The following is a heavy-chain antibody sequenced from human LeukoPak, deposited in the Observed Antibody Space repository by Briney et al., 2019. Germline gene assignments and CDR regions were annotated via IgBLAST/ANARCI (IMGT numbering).Heavy chain of an antibody. CDR1: GGSISSSSYY. CDR2: IYYSGST. CDR3: ARHASVSGNWPRPLDY. J-gene: IGHJ4*02. D-gene: IGHD3-3*01. V-gene: IGHV4-39*01. Sequence: SETLSLTCTVSGGSISSSSYYWGWVRQPPGKGLEWIANIYYSGSTYYSPSLMSRVTISVDTSKNQFSLKLTSVTAADTAVYYCARHASVSGNWPRPLDYWGQGSLVTVSS.